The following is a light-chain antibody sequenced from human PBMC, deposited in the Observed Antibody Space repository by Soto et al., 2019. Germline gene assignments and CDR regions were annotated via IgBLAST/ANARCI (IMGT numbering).Light chain of an antibody. Sequence: EIVVTQSPGTLSLSPGESATLSCRASQCVXSSDKAWYQQKPGQAPRILXYAASSMATGSPDRLSGSGSGKDFTLTISRLEPEDVAVYYSQQYGSSKCTFGPGTKVDIK. J-gene: IGKJ3*01. CDR3: QQYGSSKCT. CDR1: QCVXSSD. V-gene: IGKV3-20*01. CDR2: AAS.